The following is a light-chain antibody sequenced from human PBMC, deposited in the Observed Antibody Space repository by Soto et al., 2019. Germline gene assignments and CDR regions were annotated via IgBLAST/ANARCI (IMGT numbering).Light chain of an antibody. CDR2: GAS. CDR1: QSVSSSF. Sequence: EIVLTQSPGTLSLSPGERATLSGRASQSVSSSFLAWYQQKPGQAPRLLIYGASSRATGIPDRFSGSGSGTDFTLTISRLEPEDFAVYYCQQSDNSPWTFGQGTKVEIK. J-gene: IGKJ1*01. CDR3: QQSDNSPWT. V-gene: IGKV3-20*01.